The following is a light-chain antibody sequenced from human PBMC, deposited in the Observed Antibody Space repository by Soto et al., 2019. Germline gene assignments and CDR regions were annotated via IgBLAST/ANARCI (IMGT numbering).Light chain of an antibody. CDR3: AAWDDSLNGWV. Sequence: QSVLTQPPSASGTPGQRVTISCSGSSSNIESNTVNWYQQLPGTAPKLLMYTNNQRPSGVPDRFSGSKSGTSASLAISGLQSEDEADYYCAAWDDSLNGWVFGGGTQLTVL. V-gene: IGLV1-44*01. CDR2: TNN. J-gene: IGLJ3*02. CDR1: SSNIESNT.